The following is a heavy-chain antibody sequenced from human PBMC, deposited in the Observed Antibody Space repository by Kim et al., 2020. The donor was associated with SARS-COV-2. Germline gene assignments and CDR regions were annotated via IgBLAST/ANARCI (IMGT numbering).Heavy chain of an antibody. D-gene: IGHD3-22*01. CDR2: ICSGGSST. Sequence: GGSLRLSCAASGFTFSSYAMSWVRQVPGKGLEWVSVICSGGSSTYYADSVKGRFTISRDNSKNTLYLQLNSLRADDTAVYYCANDYDCTGYCKYFDYWGQGTLVTVSS. V-gene: IGHV3-23*03. CDR1: GFTFSSYA. J-gene: IGHJ4*02. CDR3: ANDYDCTGYCKYFDY.